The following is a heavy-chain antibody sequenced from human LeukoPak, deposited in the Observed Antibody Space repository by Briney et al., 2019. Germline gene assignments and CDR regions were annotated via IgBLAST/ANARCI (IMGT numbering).Heavy chain of an antibody. CDR2: IKQDGSEK. J-gene: IGHJ4*02. V-gene: IGHV3-7*03. D-gene: IGHD3-16*01. CDR3: ARGFGITF. Sequence: PGGSLRLSCAASGFSFSSHWMSWVRQAPGKGLEWVANIKQDGSEKHYVDSVKGRSTVSRDNAKNSLYLQMNSLRADDTAVYYCARGFGITFWGQGTLVTVSS. CDR1: GFSFSSHW.